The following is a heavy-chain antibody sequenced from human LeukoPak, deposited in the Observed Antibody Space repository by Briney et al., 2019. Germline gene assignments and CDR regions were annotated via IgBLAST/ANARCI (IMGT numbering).Heavy chain of an antibody. V-gene: IGHV4-61*08. D-gene: IGHD2/OR15-2a*01. CDR3: ALRRLTSAQIIEDNWFDP. CDR2: TYYSGRT. J-gene: IGHJ5*02. Sequence: SETLSLACTVSGGSVSSSGYSWNWIRQPPGKTLEWIGYTYYSGRTNYNPSLKSRVTISLDTSKNQFSLRLTSVTAADTAVYYCALRRLTSAQIIEDNWFDPWGQGTLVTVSS. CDR1: GGSVSSSGYS.